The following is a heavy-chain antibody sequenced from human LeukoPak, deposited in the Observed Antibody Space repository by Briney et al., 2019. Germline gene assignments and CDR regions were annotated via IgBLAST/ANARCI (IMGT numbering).Heavy chain of an antibody. J-gene: IGHJ6*03. D-gene: IGHD3-22*01. V-gene: IGHV4-4*07. Sequence: SETLSLTCTVSGGSIISNYWSWIRQSAGTGLEWIGRIYGSGITDYNPSLKSRVTMSLDSSRKQFSLRLTSVTAADTAVYYCARLKFYDSTGYSPGYYMDVWGKGTTVSVFS. CDR1: GGSIISNY. CDR2: IYGSGIT. CDR3: ARLKFYDSTGYSPGYYMDV.